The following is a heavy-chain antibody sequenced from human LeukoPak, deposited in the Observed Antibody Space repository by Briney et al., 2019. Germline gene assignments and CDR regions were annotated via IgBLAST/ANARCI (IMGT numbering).Heavy chain of an antibody. D-gene: IGHD6-19*01. V-gene: IGHV1-2*06. Sequence: GASVKVSCKASGYTFTAYYMHWVRQAPGQGLECMGRINPNSGGTNYAQKFQCRVTMTRDTSISTAYMELSRLRSDDTAVYYCAIIAVAGSLDYWGQGTLVTVSS. CDR1: GYTFTAYY. CDR3: AIIAVAGSLDY. CDR2: INPNSGGT. J-gene: IGHJ4*02.